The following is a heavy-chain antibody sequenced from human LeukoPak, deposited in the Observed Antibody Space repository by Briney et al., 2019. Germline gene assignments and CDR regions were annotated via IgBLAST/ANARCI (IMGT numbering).Heavy chain of an antibody. Sequence: GGSLRLSCAASGSTFDDYAMHWVRQAPGKGLEWVSGISWNSGSIGYADSVKGRFTISRDNAKNSLYLQMNSLRAEDTALYYCAKEGSGWSPSGWGQGTLVTVSS. J-gene: IGHJ4*02. CDR1: GSTFDDYA. V-gene: IGHV3-9*01. CDR3: AKEGSGWSPSG. CDR2: ISWNSGSI. D-gene: IGHD6-19*01.